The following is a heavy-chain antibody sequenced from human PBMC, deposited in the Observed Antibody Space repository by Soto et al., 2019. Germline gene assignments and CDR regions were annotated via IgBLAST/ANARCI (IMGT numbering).Heavy chain of an antibody. Sequence: PGGSLRLSCAASGFTFSSYGMHWVRQAPGKGLEWVAVIWYDGSNKYYADSVKGRFTISRDNSKNTLYLQMNSLRAEDTAVYYCAREDIVVVPAARPQQVYYYYGMDVWGQGTTVTVSS. D-gene: IGHD2-2*01. V-gene: IGHV3-33*01. CDR2: IWYDGSNK. CDR3: AREDIVVVPAARPQQVYYYYGMDV. J-gene: IGHJ6*02. CDR1: GFTFSSYG.